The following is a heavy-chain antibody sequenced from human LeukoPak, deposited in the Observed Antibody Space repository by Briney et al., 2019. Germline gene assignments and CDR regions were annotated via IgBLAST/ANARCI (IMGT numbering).Heavy chain of an antibody. J-gene: IGHJ3*02. CDR2: ISSDGTTI. D-gene: IGHD3-16*01. Sequence: GGSLRLSCAASGFTVSSYEFYWVRQAPGKGLEWVSYISSDGTTIKYADSVKGQFTISRDDAKRSLYLQMNGLRADDMAIYYCGAARQYVGAFDIWGQGTVVTVSS. CDR1: GFTVSSYE. V-gene: IGHV3-48*03. CDR3: GAARQYVGAFDI.